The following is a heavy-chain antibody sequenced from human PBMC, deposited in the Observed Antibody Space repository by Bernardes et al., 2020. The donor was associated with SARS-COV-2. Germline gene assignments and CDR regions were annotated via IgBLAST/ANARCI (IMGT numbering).Heavy chain of an antibody. CDR1: GFTFSSYW. Sequence: GGSLRLSCAASGFTFSSYWMSWVRQAPGKGLEWVANIKQDGSEKYYVDSVKGRFTISRDNAKHSLYLQMNSLRAEDTAVYYCARDMYSYGLDYYYYYGMDVWGQGTTVTVSS. CDR3: ARDMYSYGLDYYYYYGMDV. CDR2: IKQDGSEK. D-gene: IGHD5-18*01. V-gene: IGHV3-7*01. J-gene: IGHJ6*02.